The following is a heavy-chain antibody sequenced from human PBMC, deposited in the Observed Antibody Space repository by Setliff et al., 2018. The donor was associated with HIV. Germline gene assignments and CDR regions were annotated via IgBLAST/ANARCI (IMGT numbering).Heavy chain of an antibody. Sequence: EASVKVSCKASGYNFINNDINWVRQATGQGLEWMGWMNPNSGNSGYAQKFQGRVTMTRSTSFSTAYMELSNLTSEDTAIYYCAKDYTTTFWEYNWFDLWGQGTLVTVSS. V-gene: IGHV1-8*02. CDR1: GYNFINND. D-gene: IGHD3-3*01. CDR2: MNPNSGNS. CDR3: AKDYTTTFWEYNWFDL. J-gene: IGHJ5*02.